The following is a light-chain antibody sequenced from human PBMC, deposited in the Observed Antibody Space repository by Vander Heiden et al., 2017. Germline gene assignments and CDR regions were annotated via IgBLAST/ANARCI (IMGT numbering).Light chain of an antibody. Sequence: SSELTQPPSVSVSPGQTASITCSGDKLGDKYACWYQQKPGQSPVLVIYKDSNRPAGIPDRFSCSNSGTTATLTISGTQAMDEDDYYCQAWNSSTVVFGGGTKLTVL. CDR2: KDS. CDR1: KLGDKY. J-gene: IGLJ2*01. V-gene: IGLV3-1*01. CDR3: QAWNSSTVV.